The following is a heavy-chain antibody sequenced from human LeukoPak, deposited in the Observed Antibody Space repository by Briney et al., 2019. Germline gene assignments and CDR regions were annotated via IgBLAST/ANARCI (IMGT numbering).Heavy chain of an antibody. Sequence: ASVKVSCKASGYTFTGYYIHWVRQAPGQGLEWMGRINPNSGGTDYAQKFQGRVTMTRDTSINTAYMELSRLRSDDTAVYYCARGWIGSGSYYLNYWGQGTLVTVSS. CDR1: GYTFTGYY. CDR3: ARGWIGSGSYYLNY. D-gene: IGHD3-10*01. CDR2: INPNSGGT. J-gene: IGHJ4*02. V-gene: IGHV1-2*06.